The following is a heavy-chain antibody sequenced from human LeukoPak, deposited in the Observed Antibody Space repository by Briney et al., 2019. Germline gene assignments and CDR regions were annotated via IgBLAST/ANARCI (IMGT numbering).Heavy chain of an antibody. CDR2: IWYDGSNK. D-gene: IGHD3-16*01. V-gene: IGHV3-33*01. CDR1: GFTFSSYG. J-gene: IGHJ4*02. Sequence: GGSLRLSCAASGFTFSSYGMHWVRQAPGKGLEWVAVIWYDGSNKYYADSVKGRFTISRDNSKSTLYLQMNSLRAEDTAVYYCAREPTSRPYYFDYWGQGTLVTVSS. CDR3: AREPTSRPYYFDY.